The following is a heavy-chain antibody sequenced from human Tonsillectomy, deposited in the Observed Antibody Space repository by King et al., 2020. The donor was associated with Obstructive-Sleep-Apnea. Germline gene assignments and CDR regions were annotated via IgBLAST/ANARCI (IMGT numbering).Heavy chain of an antibody. V-gene: IGHV3-21*01. J-gene: IGHJ4*02. Sequence: VQLVESGGGLVKPGGSLRLSCAASGFTFSSYSMNWVRQAPGRGLEWFSSISGSSTYIYYADSLQGRFTISRDNAKNSLYLQMNSLRAEDTAVYYCAREGQLGTFDYWGQGTLVTVSS. CDR1: GFTFSSYS. D-gene: IGHD6-6*01. CDR2: ISGSSTYI. CDR3: AREGQLGTFDY.